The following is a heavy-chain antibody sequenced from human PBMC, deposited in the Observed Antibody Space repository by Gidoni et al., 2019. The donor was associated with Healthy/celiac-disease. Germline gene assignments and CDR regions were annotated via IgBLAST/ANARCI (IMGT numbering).Heavy chain of an antibody. V-gene: IGHV3-9*01. CDR1: GFTFDDYA. J-gene: IGHJ4*02. D-gene: IGHD1-26*01. Sequence: EVQLVESGGGLVQPGRSLRLSCAAAGFTFDDYAMHWVRQDPGKGLEWVSGISWNSGSIGYADSVKGRFTISRDNAKNSLYLQMNSLRAEDTALYYCAKDTNSYLSNWGQGTLVTVSS. CDR3: AKDTNSYLSN. CDR2: ISWNSGSI.